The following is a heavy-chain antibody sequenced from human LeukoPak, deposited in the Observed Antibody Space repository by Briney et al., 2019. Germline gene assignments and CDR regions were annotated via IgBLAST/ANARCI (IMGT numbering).Heavy chain of an antibody. V-gene: IGHV4-39*07. CDR1: GGSISSISSNNYH. CDR2: IYYSGST. J-gene: IGHJ4*02. CDR3: ARVVLGGWYPPYYFDY. Sequence: SETLSLTCIVSGGSISSISSNNYHWGWIRQPPGKGLEWIGSIYYSGSTNYNPSLKSRVTISVDTSKNQFSLKLSSVTAADTAVYYCARVVLGGWYPPYYFDYWGQGTLVTVSS. D-gene: IGHD6-19*01.